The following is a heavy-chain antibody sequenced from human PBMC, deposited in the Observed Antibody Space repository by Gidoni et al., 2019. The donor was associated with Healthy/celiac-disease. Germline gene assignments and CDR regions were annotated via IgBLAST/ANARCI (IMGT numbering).Heavy chain of an antibody. V-gene: IGHV4-30-2*01. CDR1: GGSISSGGYS. D-gene: IGHD4-17*01. CDR3: ARAGGDPIGYAFDI. CDR2: IYHSGST. J-gene: IGHJ3*02. Sequence: QLQLQESGSGLVKPSQTLSLTCAVSGGSISSGGYSWSWIRQPPGKGLEWIGYIYHSGSTYYNPSLKSRVTISVDRSKNQFSLKLSSVTAADTAVYYSARAGGDPIGYAFDIWGQGTMVTVSS.